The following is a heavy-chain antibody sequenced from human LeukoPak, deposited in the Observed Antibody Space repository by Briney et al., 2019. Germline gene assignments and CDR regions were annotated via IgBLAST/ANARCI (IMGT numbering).Heavy chain of an antibody. CDR1: GGTFSSYA. CDR2: IIPIFGTA. V-gene: IGHV1-69*13. D-gene: IGHD6-19*01. Sequence: SVKVSCKASGGTFSSYAISWVRQAPGQGLEWMGGIIPIFGTANYAQKFQGRVTITADESTSTAYMELSSLRSEDTAVYYCARVISGWYGDYFDYWGQGTLVTVSS. CDR3: ARVISGWYGDYFDY. J-gene: IGHJ4*02.